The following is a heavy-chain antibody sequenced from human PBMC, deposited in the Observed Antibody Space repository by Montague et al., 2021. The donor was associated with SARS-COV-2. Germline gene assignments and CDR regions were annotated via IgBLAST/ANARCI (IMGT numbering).Heavy chain of an antibody. D-gene: IGHD6-19*01. CDR3: AREGREEQWLVRAFDI. Sequence: SLRLSCAASGFTFSSYEMSWVRQAPGKGLEWVSNMSSSGSTIYYADSVKGRFTISRDNAKNSLYLQMNSLRAEDTAVYYCAREGREEQWLVRAFDIWGQGTMVTVSS. CDR1: GFTFSSYE. J-gene: IGHJ3*02. V-gene: IGHV3-48*03. CDR2: MSSSGSTI.